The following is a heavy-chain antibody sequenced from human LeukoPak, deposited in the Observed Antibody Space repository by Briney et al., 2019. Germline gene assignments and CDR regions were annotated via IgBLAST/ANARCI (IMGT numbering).Heavy chain of an antibody. Sequence: NPSETLSLTCTVSGGSISSGGYYWSWIRQHPGKGLEWIGYIYYSGSTYYNPSLKSRVTISVDTSKNQSSLKLSSVTAADTAVYYCARDSGRQWELLPFDYWGQGTLVTVSS. D-gene: IGHD1-26*01. V-gene: IGHV4-31*03. CDR1: GGSISSGGYY. CDR3: ARDSGRQWELLPFDY. CDR2: IYYSGST. J-gene: IGHJ4*02.